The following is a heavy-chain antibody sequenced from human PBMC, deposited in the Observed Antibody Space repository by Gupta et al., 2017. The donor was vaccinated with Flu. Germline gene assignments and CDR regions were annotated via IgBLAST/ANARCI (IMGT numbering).Heavy chain of an antibody. J-gene: IGHJ4*02. V-gene: IGHV3-7*01. CDR2: MKQDGSEI. CDR3: ARDGEFDY. CDR1: GFNFSTYW. Sequence: EVHLVESGGNLVQPGGSLSLSCAASGFNFSTYWMTWVRQAPGKGLEWVATMKQDGSEIYYVDSVKGRFTISRDNAKNSVYLQMNSLRAEDTAVYYCARDGEFDYWGQGTLVTVSS. D-gene: IGHD3-10*01.